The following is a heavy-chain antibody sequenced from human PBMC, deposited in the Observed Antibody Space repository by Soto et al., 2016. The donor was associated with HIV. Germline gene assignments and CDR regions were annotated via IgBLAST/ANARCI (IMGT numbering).Heavy chain of an antibody. CDR2: INSDGSST. Sequence: EVQLVKSGGGLVQPGGSLRLSCAASGFTFSNYWMHWVRQAPGKGLVWVSRINSDGSSTNFADSVKGRFTISRDNAKSTLNLQMKSLRVEDTGVYYRARDRSPYCGTTSCYSNWFDPWGQGTLVTVSS. D-gene: IGHD2-2*01. CDR3: ARDRSPYCGTTSCYSNWFDP. V-gene: IGHV3-74*01. CDR1: GFTFSNYW. J-gene: IGHJ5*02.